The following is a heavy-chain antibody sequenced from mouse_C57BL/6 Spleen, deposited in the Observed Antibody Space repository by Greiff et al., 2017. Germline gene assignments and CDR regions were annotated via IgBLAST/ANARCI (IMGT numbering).Heavy chain of an antibody. Sequence: VQLQQSVAELVRPGASVKLSCTASGFNIKNTYMHWVKQRPEQGLEWIGRIDPANGNTKYAPKFQGKATITANTSSNTAYLQLSSLTSEDTAIYYCAYYYGSSPPWFAYWGQGTLVTVSA. CDR1: GFNIKNTY. CDR2: IDPANGNT. D-gene: IGHD1-1*01. V-gene: IGHV14-3*01. J-gene: IGHJ3*01. CDR3: AYYYGSSPPWFAY.